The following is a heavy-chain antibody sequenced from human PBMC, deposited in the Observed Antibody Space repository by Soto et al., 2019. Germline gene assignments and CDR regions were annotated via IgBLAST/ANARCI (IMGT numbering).Heavy chain of an antibody. D-gene: IGHD3-3*01. J-gene: IGHJ5*02. CDR2: INHSGST. V-gene: IGHV4-34*01. CDR1: GGSSSGYY. CDR3: ARAIFGVVMGGDWFDP. Sequence: SETLSLTCAVYGGSSSGYYWSWIRQPPGKGLEWIGEINHSGSTNYNPSLKSRVTISVDTSKNQFSLKLSYVTAADTAVYYCARAIFGVVMGGDWFDPWGQGTLVTVSS.